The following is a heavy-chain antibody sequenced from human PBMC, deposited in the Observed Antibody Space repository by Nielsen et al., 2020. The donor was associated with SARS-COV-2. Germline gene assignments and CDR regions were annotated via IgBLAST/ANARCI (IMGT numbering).Heavy chain of an antibody. V-gene: IGHV3-15*01. Sequence: GGSLRLSCAASGFSFSDAWMTWVRQAPGKGLEWVGRFKSKTYGGTTDYAAPVKGRFTISRDDSKNMMYLQMNSLKTEDTAVYYCTTGSRIAAAGLYYAMDVWGQGTTVTVSS. J-gene: IGHJ6*02. CDR1: GFSFSDAW. D-gene: IGHD6-25*01. CDR3: TTGSRIAAAGLYYAMDV. CDR2: FKSKTYGGTT.